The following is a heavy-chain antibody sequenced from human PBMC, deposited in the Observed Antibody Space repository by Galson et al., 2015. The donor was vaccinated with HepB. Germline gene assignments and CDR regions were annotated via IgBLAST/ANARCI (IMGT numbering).Heavy chain of an antibody. CDR1: GGSISSYY. J-gene: IGHJ5*02. CDR2: IYYSGST. V-gene: IGHV4-39*07. CDR3: ARTVITMAPSWFDP. Sequence: TLSLTCTVSGGSISSYYWSWIRQPPGKGLEWIGSIYYSGSTYYNPSLKSRVTISVDTSKNQFSLKLSSVTAADTAVYYCARTVITMAPSWFDPWGQGTLVTVSS. D-gene: IGHD3-10*01.